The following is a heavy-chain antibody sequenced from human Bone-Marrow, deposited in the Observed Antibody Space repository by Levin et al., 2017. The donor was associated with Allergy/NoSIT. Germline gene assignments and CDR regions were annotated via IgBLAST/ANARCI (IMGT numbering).Heavy chain of an antibody. CDR3: TTALYDFWSGYYREVGAFDI. CDR1: GFTFSNAW. J-gene: IGHJ3*02. V-gene: IGHV3-15*01. CDR2: IKSKTDGGTT. Sequence: GGSLRLSCAASGFTFSNAWMSWVRQAPGKGLEWVGRIKSKTDGGTTDYAAPVKGRFTISRDDSKNTLYLQMNSLKTEDTAVYYCTTALYDFWSGYYREVGAFDIWGQGTMVTVSS. D-gene: IGHD3-3*01.